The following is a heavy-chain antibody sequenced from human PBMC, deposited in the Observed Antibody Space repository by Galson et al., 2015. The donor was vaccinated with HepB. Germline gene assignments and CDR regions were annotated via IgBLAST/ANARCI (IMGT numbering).Heavy chain of an antibody. CDR3: ARERMGGFDY. D-gene: IGHD3-16*01. V-gene: IGHV3-33*01. CDR2: WNDGSKR. J-gene: IGHJ4*02. Sequence: WNDGSKRYFADYVKGRFTISRDNSKNTLYLQMNSLRDEDTAVYNCARERMGGFDYWGQGTLVTVSS.